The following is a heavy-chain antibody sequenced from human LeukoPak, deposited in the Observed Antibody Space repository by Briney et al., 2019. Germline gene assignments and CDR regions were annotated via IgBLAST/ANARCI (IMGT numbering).Heavy chain of an antibody. CDR3: ARDGPLSIAAAGTSDFDY. CDR2: ISAYNGNT. V-gene: IGHV1-18*01. Sequence: ASVKVSCKASGYTFTSYGISWVRQAPGQGLEWMGWISAYNGNTNYAQKLQGRVTMTTDTSTSTAYMELRRLRSDDTAVYYCARDGPLSIAAAGTSDFDYWGQGTLVTVSS. D-gene: IGHD6-13*01. CDR1: GYTFTSYG. J-gene: IGHJ4*02.